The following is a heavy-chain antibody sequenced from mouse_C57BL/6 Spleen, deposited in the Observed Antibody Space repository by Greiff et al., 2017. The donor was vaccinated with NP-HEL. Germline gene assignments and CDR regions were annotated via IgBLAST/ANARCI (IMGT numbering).Heavy chain of an antibody. Sequence: EVQLQQSGPELVKPGASVKISCKASGYTFTDYYMNWVKQSHGKSLEWIGDINPNNGGTSYNQKFKGKATLTVDKSSSTAYMELRSLTSEDSAVYYCAIYGYDYFDYWGQGTTLTVSS. CDR2: INPNNGGT. V-gene: IGHV1-26*01. CDR3: AIYGYDYFDY. CDR1: GYTFTDYY. J-gene: IGHJ2*01. D-gene: IGHD2-2*01.